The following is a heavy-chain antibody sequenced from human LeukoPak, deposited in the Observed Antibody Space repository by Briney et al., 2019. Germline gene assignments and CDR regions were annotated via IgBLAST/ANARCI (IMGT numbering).Heavy chain of an antibody. CDR1: GFTFRRYA. CDR3: AKVRGSYGSADY. CDR2: IIVSGGST. Sequence: SGGSLRLSCAASGFTFRRYAMSWGRQAPGEGGGWVSAIIVSGGSTYSADPVQGQFTISRDNSKNTLYLQMSSLRAEDTAVYYCAKVRGSYGSADYWGQGTLVTVSA. J-gene: IGHJ4*02. D-gene: IGHD3-10*01. V-gene: IGHV3-23*01.